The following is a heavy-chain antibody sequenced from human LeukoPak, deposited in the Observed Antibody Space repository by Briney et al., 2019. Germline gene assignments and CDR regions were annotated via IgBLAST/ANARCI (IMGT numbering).Heavy chain of an antibody. D-gene: IGHD2-15*01. CDR1: GGSISSSSYY. CDR2: IYYSGST. J-gene: IGHJ4*02. CDR3: ARVTPSAYCSGGSCYPNFDY. V-gene: IGHV4-39*01. Sequence: SETLSLTCTVSGGSISSSSYYWGWIRQPPGKGLEWIGSIYYSGSTYYNPSLKSRVTISVDTSKNQFSLKLSSVTAADTAVYYCARVTPSAYCSGGSCYPNFDYWGQGTLVTVSS.